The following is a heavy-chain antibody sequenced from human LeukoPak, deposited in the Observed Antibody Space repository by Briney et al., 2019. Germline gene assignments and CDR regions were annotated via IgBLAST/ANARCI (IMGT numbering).Heavy chain of an antibody. D-gene: IGHD3-16*02. CDR3: ARGVYDYVWGSYRSFDY. CDR1: GVSISSSNSY. CDR2: IYYSGNT. Sequence: SETLSLTCTVSGVSISSSNSYWGWIRQPPGKGLEWIGSIYYSGNTYYNASLKSQVSISIDTSKNQFSLRLTSVTAADTAVYYCARGVYDYVWGSYRSFDYWGQGTLVTVSS. V-gene: IGHV4-39*07. J-gene: IGHJ4*02.